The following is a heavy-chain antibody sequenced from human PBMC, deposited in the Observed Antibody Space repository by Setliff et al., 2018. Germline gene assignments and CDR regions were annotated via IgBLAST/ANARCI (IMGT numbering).Heavy chain of an antibody. CDR3: ARTYYYASSGYRGYYYYLDV. Sequence: GASVKVSCKASGYAFTTYYMHWVRQAPGQGLEWIGVINPSDGSTTYAQKFQGRVTMTRDTSISTAYMELSRLRSDDTAVYYCARTYYYASSGYRGYYYYLDVWGKGTTVTVSS. CDR2: INPSDGST. J-gene: IGHJ6*03. CDR1: GYAFTTYY. D-gene: IGHD3-22*01. V-gene: IGHV1-46*01.